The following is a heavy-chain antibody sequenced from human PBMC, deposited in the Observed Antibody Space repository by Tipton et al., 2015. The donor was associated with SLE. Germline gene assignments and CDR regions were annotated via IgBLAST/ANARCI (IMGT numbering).Heavy chain of an antibody. CDR2: MDQDGSEE. V-gene: IGHV3-7*01. J-gene: IGHJ5*01. Sequence: SLRLSCAASGFTFGRFWMSWVRQAPGKGLECVANMDQDGSEESYVDSVKGRFTISRDNAKNSLYLQMNSLRVEDTAVYYCARHMSYGDVANCIDSWGQGTLVTVSS. CDR3: ARHMSYGDVANCIDS. CDR1: GFTFGRFW. D-gene: IGHD2-15*01.